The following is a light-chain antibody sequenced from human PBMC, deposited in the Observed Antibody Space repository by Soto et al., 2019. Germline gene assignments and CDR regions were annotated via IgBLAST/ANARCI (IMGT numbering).Light chain of an antibody. CDR1: ENVGTN. J-gene: IGKJ4*01. V-gene: IGKV3D-15*01. CDR3: QQYNNWGLS. CDR2: GSS. Sequence: IVMTQSPATLSVSPGEGVTLSCRASENVGTNLAWYQQKPGQAPRLLMYGSSTRATGIPATFSGSGSGTEFTLTISSLQSEESAVYSCQQYNNWGLSFGGGTRVEIK.